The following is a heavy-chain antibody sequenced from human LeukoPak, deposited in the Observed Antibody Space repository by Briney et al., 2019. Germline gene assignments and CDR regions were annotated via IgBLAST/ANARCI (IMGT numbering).Heavy chain of an antibody. CDR2: ISTRSSDI. CDR1: GFTFSSYN. D-gene: IGHD6-13*01. Sequence: GGSLRLSCAASGFTFSSYNMNWVRQAPGKGLEWVSSISTRSSDIYYVDSVKGRFTISRDNAKNSLYLQMNSLRAEDTAVYYCARVAYSSSWYVDYWGQGTLVTVSS. J-gene: IGHJ4*02. CDR3: ARVAYSSSWYVDY. V-gene: IGHV3-21*01.